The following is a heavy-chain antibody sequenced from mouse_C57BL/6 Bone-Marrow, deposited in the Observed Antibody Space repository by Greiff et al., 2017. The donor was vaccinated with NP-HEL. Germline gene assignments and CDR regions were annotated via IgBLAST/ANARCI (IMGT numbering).Heavy chain of an antibody. V-gene: IGHV7-3*01. CDR3: ARYTRGYFDY. J-gene: IGHJ2*01. CDR2: IRNKANGYTT. CDR1: GFTFTDYY. Sequence: EVQRVESGGGLVQPGGSLSLSCAASGFTFTDYYMSWVRQPPGKALEWLGFIRNKANGYTTEYSVSVKGRFTISRDNSQSILYLQMNALRAEDSATYYCARYTRGYFDYWGQGTTLTVSS.